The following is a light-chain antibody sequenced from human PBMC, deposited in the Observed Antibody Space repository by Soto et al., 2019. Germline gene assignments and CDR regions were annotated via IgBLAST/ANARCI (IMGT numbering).Light chain of an antibody. Sequence: EIELTHSPGTLSLSPWEIATHSCRASQSVSSSYLAWYQQKPGQAPRLLIYGASTRATGIPARFSGSGSGTEFTLTISSLQSEDFAVYYCQQYNNWPRTFGQGTKVDIK. V-gene: IGKV3-15*01. CDR2: GAS. J-gene: IGKJ1*01. CDR1: QSVSSSY. CDR3: QQYNNWPRT.